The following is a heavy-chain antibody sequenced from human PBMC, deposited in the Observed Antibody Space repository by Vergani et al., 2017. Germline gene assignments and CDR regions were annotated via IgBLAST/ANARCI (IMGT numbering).Heavy chain of an antibody. D-gene: IGHD3-10*01. CDR2: ILPMFGTA. J-gene: IGHJ6*03. CDR3: ARDGLHSRRGPYYYYMDV. Sequence: QVQLVQSGAEVKKPGSSVKVSCKASGGTFRTYAIIWVRQAPGQGLEWMGGILPMFGTANYAQKFQGRVTITADESTSTAYMELSSLRSEDTAVYYCARDGLHSRRGPYYYYMDVWGKGP. CDR1: GGTFRTYA. V-gene: IGHV1-69*01.